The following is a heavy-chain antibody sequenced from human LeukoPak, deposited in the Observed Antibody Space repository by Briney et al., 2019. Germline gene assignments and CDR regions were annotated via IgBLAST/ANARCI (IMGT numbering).Heavy chain of an antibody. CDR2: ISGNGGST. D-gene: IGHD3-10*01. CDR3: VKIYFYGSGTFYAFHV. V-gene: IGHV3-64D*06. CDR1: GFTFYRYA. Sequence: PGGSLRPSCSASGFTFYRYATHWVRQAPGKGLEHVSGISGNGGSTYYADSVKGRFSTSRDNSKNTVFLQMSSLTTEDTAMYYCVKIYFYGSGTFYAFHVFGQEAMVTVSS. J-gene: IGHJ3*01.